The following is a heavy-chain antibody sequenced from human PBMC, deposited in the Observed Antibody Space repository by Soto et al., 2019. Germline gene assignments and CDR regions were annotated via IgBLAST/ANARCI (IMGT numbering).Heavy chain of an antibody. V-gene: IGHV1-69*13. D-gene: IGHD5-12*01. Sequence: SVKVSCKASGVTFNRQDMRWVRQAPGQGLEWMGGIIPMFGTPHYAEKFQDRVTITADESTGTAYLELSSLTSEDTAVYYWATSEGRDGYSFDYWGPGTLVTVCS. CDR1: GVTFNRQD. CDR2: IIPMFGTP. J-gene: IGHJ4*02. CDR3: ATSEGRDGYSFDY.